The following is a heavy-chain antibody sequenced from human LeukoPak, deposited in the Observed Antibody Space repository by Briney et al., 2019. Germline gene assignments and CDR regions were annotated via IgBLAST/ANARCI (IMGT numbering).Heavy chain of an antibody. V-gene: IGHV3-23*01. CDR1: GFTFSSYG. CDR3: AKGSGNGYGSGPFDY. CDR2: ISTSGEST. Sequence: GGSLRLSCAASGFTFSSYGMSWVRQAPGQGLEWVSAISTSGESTYYADSVKGHFTISRDNSKNTLYLQMNSLRAEDTAIYSCAKGSGNGYGSGPFDYWGQGTLVTVSS. J-gene: IGHJ4*02. D-gene: IGHD3-10*01.